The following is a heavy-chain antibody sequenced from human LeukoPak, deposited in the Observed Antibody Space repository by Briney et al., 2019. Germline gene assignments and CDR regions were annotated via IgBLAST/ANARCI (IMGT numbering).Heavy chain of an antibody. J-gene: IGHJ6*03. V-gene: IGHV4-39*07. CDR2: VRYSGGYGGGT. CDR1: GDSISSSTYY. Sequence: SETLSLTCSVSGDSISSSTYYWGWIRQPPGKGLEWIGSVRYSGGYGGGTYHNPSLKTRVTMSVDTSKNHFSLGLSSVTAADTAVYYCASPYYDSSGYHYYYYMDVWGKGTTVTVSS. D-gene: IGHD3-22*01. CDR3: ASPYYDSSGYHYYYYMDV.